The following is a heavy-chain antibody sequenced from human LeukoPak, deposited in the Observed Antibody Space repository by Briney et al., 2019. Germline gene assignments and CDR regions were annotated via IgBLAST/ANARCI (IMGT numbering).Heavy chain of an antibody. CDR2: IYTSGST. V-gene: IGHV4-61*02. CDR3: ARGGLRFLEWLPLDY. D-gene: IGHD3-3*01. CDR1: GGSISSGSYY. J-gene: IGHJ4*02. Sequence: PSQTLSLTCTVSGGSISSGSYYWSWIRQPAGKGLEWIGRIYTSGSTNYNPSLKSRVTISVDTSKNQFSLKLSSVTAADTAVYYCARGGLRFLEWLPLDYWGQGTLVTVSS.